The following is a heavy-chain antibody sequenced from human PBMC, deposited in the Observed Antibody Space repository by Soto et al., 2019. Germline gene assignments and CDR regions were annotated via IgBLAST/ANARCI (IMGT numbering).Heavy chain of an antibody. D-gene: IGHD2-2*01. CDR1: GGSFTGYY. V-gene: IGHV4-34*01. J-gene: IGHJ4*02. CDR2: IKDGGTT. Sequence: QVQLQQWGAGLLKPSETLSLTCAVNGGSFTGYYWSWVRQPPGTGLEWIGEIKDGGTTNYIPSLRSRVTISADTSKKQFSMKVTSVTAADTAVYYCARGQEGVVATHWDQGTLVTVSS. CDR3: ARGQEGVVATH.